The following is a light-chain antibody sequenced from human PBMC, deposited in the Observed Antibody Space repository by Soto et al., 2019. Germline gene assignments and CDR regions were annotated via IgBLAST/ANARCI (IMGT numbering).Light chain of an antibody. J-gene: IGKJ1*01. V-gene: IGKV3-20*01. CDR1: QSVINSY. CDR2: GAS. CDR3: QQYGISPWT. Sequence: EIVLTQSPGTLSLSPGERATLSCRASQSVINSYLAWYQHKAGQAPRLLIYGASSRATGIPDKFSGSGSGTDFTLTISRLEPEDFAVYYCQQYGISPWTFGQGTKVEIK.